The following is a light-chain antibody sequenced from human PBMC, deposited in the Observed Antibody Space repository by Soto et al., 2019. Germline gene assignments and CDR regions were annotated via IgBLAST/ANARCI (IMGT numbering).Light chain of an antibody. J-gene: IGLJ1*01. V-gene: IGLV1-51*01. CDR3: GSWDSLVSAYA. CDR1: SSNVEYSY. CDR2: DNN. Sequence: QSVLTQPPSVSAAPGQKVTISCSGTSSNVEYSYVSWYQHLPGTAPKLLIFDNNKRPSGIPDRFSGSKSGTSATLDITGLQTGDEADYYCGSWDSLVSAYAFGTGTKLTVL.